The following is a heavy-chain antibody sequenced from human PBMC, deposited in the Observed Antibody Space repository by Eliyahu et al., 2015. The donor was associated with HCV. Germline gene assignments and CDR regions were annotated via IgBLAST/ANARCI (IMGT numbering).Heavy chain of an antibody. D-gene: IGHD3-10*01. CDR2: IGTAGDT. Sequence: EVQLVESGGGLVQPGGSLRLSCAASGFTFSDSDLHWVRQATGKGLEWVSGIGTAGDTYYLGSVKGRFTMSRENAKNSVYLQMNTLRVGDTAVYYCARGSELGFDIWGQGTMVTVS. CDR3: ARGSELGFDI. J-gene: IGHJ3*02. V-gene: IGHV3-13*04. CDR1: GFTFSDSD.